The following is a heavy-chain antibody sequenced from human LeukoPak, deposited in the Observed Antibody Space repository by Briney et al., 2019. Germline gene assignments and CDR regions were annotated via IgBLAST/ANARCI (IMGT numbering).Heavy chain of an antibody. V-gene: IGHV4-34*01. Sequence: PSETLSLTCAVYGGSFSGYYWSWTRQPPGKGLEWIGGINHSGSTNYNPSLKSRVTISVDTSKNQFSLKLSSVTAADTAVYYCARVGSYSSGWYISAMYFDYRGQGTLVTVSS. CDR2: INHSGST. J-gene: IGHJ4*02. CDR3: ARVGSYSSGWYISAMYFDY. CDR1: GGSFSGYY. D-gene: IGHD6-19*01.